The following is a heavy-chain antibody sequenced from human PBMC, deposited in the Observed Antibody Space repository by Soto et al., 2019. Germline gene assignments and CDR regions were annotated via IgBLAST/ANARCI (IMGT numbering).Heavy chain of an antibody. CDR1: GFTFSDYY. D-gene: IGHD3-9*01. V-gene: IGHV3-11*01. Sequence: GGSLRLSCAAPGFTFSDYYMSWIRQAPGTGLEWVSYISSSGSTIYYADSVKGRFTISRDNAKNSLYLQMNSLRAEDTAVYYCARAGGYYDILTGYYNYYYGMDVWGQGTTVTVS. CDR2: ISSSGSTI. J-gene: IGHJ6*02. CDR3: ARAGGYYDILTGYYNYYYGMDV.